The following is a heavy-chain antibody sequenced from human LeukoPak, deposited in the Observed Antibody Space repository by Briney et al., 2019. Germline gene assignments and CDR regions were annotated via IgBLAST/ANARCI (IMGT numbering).Heavy chain of an antibody. CDR1: DDSIGSSRYY. J-gene: IGHJ4*02. Sequence: PSETLSLTCTVSDDSIGSSRYYWGWIRQPPGKGLEWIGSIGGTSHYNPSLESRVTISVDTSKKQFSLKLISVTATDTALYYCARYMGGTMFDSWGQGTLVTVSS. CDR3: ARYMGGTMFDS. CDR2: IGGTS. V-gene: IGHV4-39*01. D-gene: IGHD4/OR15-4a*01.